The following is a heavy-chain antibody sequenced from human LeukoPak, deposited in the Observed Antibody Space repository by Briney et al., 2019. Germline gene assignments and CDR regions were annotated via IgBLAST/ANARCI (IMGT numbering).Heavy chain of an antibody. V-gene: IGHV4-38-2*02. D-gene: IGHD3-3*01. J-gene: IGHJ5*02. CDR2: IYHSGST. Sequence: SETLSLTCTVSGYSISSGYYWAWIRQPPGKGLEWIGSIYHSGSTYYNPSLKSRVTISVDTSKNQFSLKLSSVTAADTAVYYCARDRTYYDFWSGYYPGDIGWFDPWGQGTLVTVSS. CDR1: GYSISSGYY. CDR3: ARDRTYYDFWSGYYPGDIGWFDP.